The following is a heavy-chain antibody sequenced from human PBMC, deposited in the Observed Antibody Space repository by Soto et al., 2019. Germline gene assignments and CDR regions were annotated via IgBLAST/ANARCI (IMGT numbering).Heavy chain of an antibody. CDR3: AKGGSSRWNSPNFDY. J-gene: IGHJ4*02. V-gene: IGHV3-23*01. CDR2: ISGSGGST. CDR1: GFTFSSYA. Sequence: GGSLRLSCAASGFTFSSYAMSWVRQAPGKGLEWVSAISGSGGSTYYADSVKGRFTISRDNSKNTLYLQMNSLRAEDTAVYYCAKGGSSRWNSPNFDYWGQGTLVTVSS. D-gene: IGHD6-13*01.